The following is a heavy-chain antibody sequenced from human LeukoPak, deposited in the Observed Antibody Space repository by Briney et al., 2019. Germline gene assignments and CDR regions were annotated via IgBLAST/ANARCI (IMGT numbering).Heavy chain of an antibody. CDR2: INSDGSST. J-gene: IGHJ4*02. D-gene: IGHD5-24*01. Sequence: GGSLRLSCAASGFTFSSYWMHWVRQAPGKGLVWVSRINSDGSSTSYADSVKGRFTISRDNAKNTLYLQMNSLRAEDTAVYYCARDSRDGYTHGLFDYWGQGTLVTVSS. CDR1: GFTFSSYW. CDR3: ARDSRDGYTHGLFDY. V-gene: IGHV3-74*01.